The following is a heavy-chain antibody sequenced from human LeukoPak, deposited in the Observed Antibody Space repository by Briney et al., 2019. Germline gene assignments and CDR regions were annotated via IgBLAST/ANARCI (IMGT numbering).Heavy chain of an antibody. CDR2: INHSGST. V-gene: IGHV4-34*01. Sequence: PSETLSLTCAVYGGSFSGYYWSWIRQPPGKGLEWLGEINHSGSTDYNPSLKSRVTISVDTSKNQFSLKLSSVTAADTAVYYCARGIRGDTAVDYWGQGTLVTVSS. CDR3: ARGIRGDTAVDY. CDR1: GGSFSGYY. D-gene: IGHD5-18*01. J-gene: IGHJ4*02.